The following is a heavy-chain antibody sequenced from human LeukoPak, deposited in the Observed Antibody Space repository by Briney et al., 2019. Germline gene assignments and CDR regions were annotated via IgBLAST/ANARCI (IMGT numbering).Heavy chain of an antibody. CDR2: IYHSGST. CDR3: ARDGYSGSDAL. Sequence: SETLSLTCTVSGYSISSGYYWGWIRQPPGKGLEWIGSIYHSGSTYYNPSLKSRVTISVDTSKNQFSLKLSSVTAADTAVYYCARDGYSGSDALWGQGTLVTVSS. D-gene: IGHD5-12*01. J-gene: IGHJ4*02. V-gene: IGHV4-38-2*02. CDR1: GYSISSGYY.